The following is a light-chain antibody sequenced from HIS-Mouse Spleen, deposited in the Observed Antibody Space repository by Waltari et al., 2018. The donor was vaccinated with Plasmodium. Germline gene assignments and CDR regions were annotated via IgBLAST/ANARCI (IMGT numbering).Light chain of an antibody. CDR1: QGIRNY. V-gene: IGKV1-6*01. CDR3: LQDYNYPYT. J-gene: IGKJ2*01. CDR2: AAS. Sequence: AIQMTQSPSSLSASVGDRVTITCRASQGIRNYLGWYQQKPGKAPKLLIYAASSLQSGVPARFSGSGSGTDFTLTISSLQPEDFATYYCLQDYNYPYTIGQGTKLEIK.